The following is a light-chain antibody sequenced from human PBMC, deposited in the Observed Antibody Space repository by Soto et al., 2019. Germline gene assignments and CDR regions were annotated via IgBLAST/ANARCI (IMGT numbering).Light chain of an antibody. V-gene: IGKV4-1*01. CDR1: QTLLSSSDNQNY. J-gene: IGKJ4*01. Sequence: DFVLTQSPDSLAVSLGERATINCRSSQTLLSSSDNQNYLAWSRQRPGQPPELLVYWASTRESGVPDRFSGSESVTGFTLTISSLQAEDVAVYYGHEYFSTPLNFGGGTKLEIK. CDR3: HEYFSTPLN. CDR2: WAS.